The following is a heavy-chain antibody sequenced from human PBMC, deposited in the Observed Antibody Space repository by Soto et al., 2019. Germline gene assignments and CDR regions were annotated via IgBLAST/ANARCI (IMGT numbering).Heavy chain of an antibody. Sequence: GASVNVSCKASGYTFTYRYLHWVRQAPGQALEWMGWITPFNGNTNYAQKFQDRVTITRDRSMSTAYMELSSLRSEDTAMYYCAIWVKQRFDSSGWYYFDYWGQGTLVTVSS. CDR2: ITPFNGNT. V-gene: IGHV1-45*02. CDR1: GYTFTYRY. J-gene: IGHJ4*02. CDR3: AIWVKQRFDSSGWYYFDY. D-gene: IGHD6-19*01.